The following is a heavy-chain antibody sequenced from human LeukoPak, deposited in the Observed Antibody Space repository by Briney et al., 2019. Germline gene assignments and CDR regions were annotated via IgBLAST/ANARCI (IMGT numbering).Heavy chain of an antibody. CDR2: IIPIFGTA. J-gene: IGHJ4*02. Sequence: SVKVSCKASGGTFSSYAISWVRQAPGQGLEWMGGIIPIFGTANYAQKFQGRVTITTDESTSTAYMELSSLRSEDTAVYYCARGRSALTGGSSWYDEFDYWGQGTLVTVSS. CDR3: ARGRSALTGGSSWYDEFDY. V-gene: IGHV1-69*05. D-gene: IGHD6-13*01. CDR1: GGTFSSYA.